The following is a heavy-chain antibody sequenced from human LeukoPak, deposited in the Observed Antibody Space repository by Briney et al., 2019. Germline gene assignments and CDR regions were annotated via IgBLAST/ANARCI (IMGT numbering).Heavy chain of an antibody. CDR1: GGSIGSGGYS. V-gene: IGHV4-30-2*01. Sequence: SETLSLTRAVSGGSIGSGGYSWSWIRQPPGKGLEWIGYIYHSGSTYYNPSLKSRVTISVDRSKNQFSLKLSSVTAADTAVYYCARGYSGYVGSFYFDLWGRGTLVTVSS. CDR2: IYHSGST. J-gene: IGHJ2*01. D-gene: IGHD5-12*01. CDR3: ARGYSGYVGSFYFDL.